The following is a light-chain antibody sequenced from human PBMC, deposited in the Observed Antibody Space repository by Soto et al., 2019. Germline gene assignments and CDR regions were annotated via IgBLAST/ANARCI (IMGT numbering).Light chain of an antibody. Sequence: EIVMTQSPVTLSVSPGESADLSCRASQSVGSNFAWYQQSPGQDPRVLIYGTSTRATGVPARFSGSGSGTAFTLTISSLQSEDCAVYYCQQYNNWPYTFGKGTRLEIQ. CDR3: QQYNNWPYT. CDR1: QSVGSN. J-gene: IGKJ2*01. CDR2: GTS. V-gene: IGKV3-15*01.